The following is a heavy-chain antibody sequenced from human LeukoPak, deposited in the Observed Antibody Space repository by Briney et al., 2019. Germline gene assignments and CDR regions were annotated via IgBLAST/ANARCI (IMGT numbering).Heavy chain of an antibody. Sequence: SQTLSPTCTVSGGSISSGSYYWSWIRQPAGKGLEWIGRIYTSGSTNYNPSLKSRVTISVDTSKNQFSLKLSSVTAADTAVYYCARGAHSYGIGEVGFDYWGQGTLVTVSS. CDR3: ARGAHSYGIGEVGFDY. CDR2: IYTSGST. J-gene: IGHJ4*02. V-gene: IGHV4-61*02. D-gene: IGHD5-18*01. CDR1: GGSISSGSYY.